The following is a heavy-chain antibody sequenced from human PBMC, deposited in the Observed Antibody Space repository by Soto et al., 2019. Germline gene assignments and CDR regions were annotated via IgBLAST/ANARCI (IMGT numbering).Heavy chain of an antibody. V-gene: IGHV1-69*06. Sequence: QVQLVQSGAEVKKPGSSVKVSCKASGGTFSSYAISWVRQAPGQGLEWMGGIIPIFGTANYAQKFQGRVTITADKSMSTAYMELSSLRSEDTAVYYCAREHCSGGSCHPGGYYYYGMDVWGQGTTVTVSS. J-gene: IGHJ6*02. D-gene: IGHD2-15*01. CDR1: GGTFSSYA. CDR2: IIPIFGTA. CDR3: AREHCSGGSCHPGGYYYYGMDV.